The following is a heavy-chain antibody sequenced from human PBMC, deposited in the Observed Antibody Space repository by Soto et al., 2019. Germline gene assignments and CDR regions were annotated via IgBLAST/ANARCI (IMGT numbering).Heavy chain of an antibody. CDR2: IYYSGST. CDR1: GGSISSSSYY. J-gene: IGHJ4*02. Sequence: SETLSLTCTVSGGSISSSSYYWGWIRQPPGKGLEWIGSIYYSGSTYYNQSLKSRVTISVDTSKNQFSLKLSSVTAADTAVYYCARLGGDIVVVVAATGPFDYWGQGTLVTVSS. CDR3: ARLGGDIVVVVAATGPFDY. D-gene: IGHD2-15*01. V-gene: IGHV4-39*01.